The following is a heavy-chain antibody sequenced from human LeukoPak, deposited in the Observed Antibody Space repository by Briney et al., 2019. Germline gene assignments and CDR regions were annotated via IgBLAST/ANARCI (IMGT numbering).Heavy chain of an antibody. Sequence: ASVKVSCKVSGYTLTELSMHWVRQAPGKGLEWMGGLDREDGETIYAQKFQGSVTMTEDTSTDTAYMELSSLRSEDTAVYYCATYYYDSSGYSWGQGTLVTVSS. V-gene: IGHV1-24*01. CDR3: ATYYYDSSGYS. D-gene: IGHD3-22*01. CDR1: GYTLTELS. CDR2: LDREDGET. J-gene: IGHJ4*02.